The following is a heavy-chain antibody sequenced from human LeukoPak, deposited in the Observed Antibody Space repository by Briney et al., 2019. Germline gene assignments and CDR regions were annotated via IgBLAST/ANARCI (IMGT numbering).Heavy chain of an antibody. CDR2: TYWDSGHS. Sequence: GGSLRLSCVASGFTFHDYAIHWVRQSPGKGLEWVSATYWDSGHSGYADSVKGRFTPSRDSAKNSLSLQMISLRVEDTALYYCTKDLSPGGADVWGQGTTVTVSS. D-gene: IGHD3-16*02. V-gene: IGHV3-9*01. CDR1: GFTFHDYA. CDR3: TKDLSPGGADV. J-gene: IGHJ6*02.